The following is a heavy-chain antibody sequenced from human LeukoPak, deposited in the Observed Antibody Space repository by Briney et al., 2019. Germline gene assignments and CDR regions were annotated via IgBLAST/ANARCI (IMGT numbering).Heavy chain of an antibody. CDR1: GYTFTSYD. CDR3: FGGQTSNGMDV. CDR2: MNPNSGNT. J-gene: IGHJ6*02. Sequence: ASVKVSCKASGYTFTSYDINWVRQATGQGLEWMGWMNPNSGNTGYAQKLQGRVTMTTDTSTSTAYMELRSLRSDDTAVYYCFGGQTSNGMDVWGQGTTVTVSS. V-gene: IGHV1-8*01. D-gene: IGHD3-16*01.